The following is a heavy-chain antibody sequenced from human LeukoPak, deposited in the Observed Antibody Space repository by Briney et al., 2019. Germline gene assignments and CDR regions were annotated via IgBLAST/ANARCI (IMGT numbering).Heavy chain of an antibody. CDR1: GYTFTSYD. J-gene: IGHJ4*02. CDR2: ITPYNGHT. Sequence: ASVKVSCKASGYTFTSYDISWVRQAPGQGLEWMAWITPYNGHTNYAQKLQGRVTMTTDTSTSTAYMELRSLRSDDPAVYYCARGDHSGSYLIDYWGQGTLVTVSS. D-gene: IGHD1-26*01. V-gene: IGHV1-18*01. CDR3: ARGDHSGSYLIDY.